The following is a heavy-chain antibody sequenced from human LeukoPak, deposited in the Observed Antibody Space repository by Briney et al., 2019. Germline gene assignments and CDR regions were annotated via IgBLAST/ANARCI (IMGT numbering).Heavy chain of an antibody. CDR1: GGSFSGYY. V-gene: IGHV4-34*01. Sequence: SETLSLTCAVYGGSFSGYYWSWIRQPPGKGLEWIGEINHSGSTNYNPSLKSRVTISVDTSKNQFSLKLSSVTAADTAVYYCAREHGITIFGVVINYYYYCMDVWGKGTTVTVSS. CDR2: INHSGST. D-gene: IGHD3-3*01. J-gene: IGHJ6*03. CDR3: AREHGITIFGVVINYYYYCMDV.